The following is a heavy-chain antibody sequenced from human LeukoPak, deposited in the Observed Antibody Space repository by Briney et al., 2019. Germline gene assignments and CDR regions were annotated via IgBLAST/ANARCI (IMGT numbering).Heavy chain of an antibody. V-gene: IGHV4-4*07. J-gene: IGHJ6*02. CDR2: IYTSGST. CDR1: GGSISSYY. D-gene: IGHD3-22*01. CDR3: ARSHDRSGYYYRYYYGMDV. Sequence: SETLSLTCTVSGGSISSYYWSWIRQPAGKGLGWIGRIYTSGSTNYNPSLKSRVTMSVDTSKNQFSLKLSSVTAADTAVYYCARSHDRSGYYYRYYYGMDVWGQGTTVTVSS.